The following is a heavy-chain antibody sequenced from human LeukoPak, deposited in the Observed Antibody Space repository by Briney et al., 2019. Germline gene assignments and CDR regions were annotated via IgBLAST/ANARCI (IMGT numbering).Heavy chain of an antibody. CDR1: GFTFSSYW. CDR3: ARRVAATYYYYYMDV. D-gene: IGHD2-15*01. J-gene: IGHJ6*03. V-gene: IGHV3-7*01. CDR2: IKQDGSEK. Sequence: PGGSLRLSCAASGFTFSSYWMSWVRQAPGKGLEWVANIKQDGSEKYYVDSVKGRLTISRDNAKNSLYLQMNSLRAEDTAVYYCARRVAATYYYYYMDVWGKGTTVTVSS.